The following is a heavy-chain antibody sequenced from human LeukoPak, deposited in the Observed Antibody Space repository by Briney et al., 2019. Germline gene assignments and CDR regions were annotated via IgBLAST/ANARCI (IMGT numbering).Heavy chain of an antibody. CDR1: GGSFSGYY. CDR2: INHSGST. D-gene: IGHD3-10*02. CDR3: ASGTYVNKSFDY. Sequence: PSETLSLTCAVYGGSFSGYYWSWIRQPPGKGLEWIGEINHSGSTNYNPSPKSRVTISVDTSKNQFSLKLSSVTAADTAVYYRASGTYVNKSFDYWGQGTLVTVSS. J-gene: IGHJ4*02. V-gene: IGHV4-34*01.